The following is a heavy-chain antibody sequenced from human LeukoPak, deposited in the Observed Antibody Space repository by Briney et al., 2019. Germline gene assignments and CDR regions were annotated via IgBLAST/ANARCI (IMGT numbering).Heavy chain of an antibody. D-gene: IGHD4-17*01. CDR3: AREGIYGDYRH. CDR2: LYYSGST. CDR1: GGSISNYY. J-gene: IGHJ4*02. Sequence: SETLSLTCTVSGGSISNYYWSWIRQPPGKGLEWIGSLYYSGSTNYNPSLKSRVTISVDTSKNQFSLKLSSVTAADTAVYYCAREGIYGDYRHWGQGALVTVSS. V-gene: IGHV4-59*01.